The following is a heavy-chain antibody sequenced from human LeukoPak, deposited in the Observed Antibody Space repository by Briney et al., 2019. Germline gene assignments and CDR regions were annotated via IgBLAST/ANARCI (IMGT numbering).Heavy chain of an antibody. D-gene: IGHD6-19*01. J-gene: IGHJ5*02. V-gene: IGHV4-59*01. CDR1: GDSISGYY. CDR3: ARVTAVAGGNWFDP. Sequence: SETLSLTCTVSGDSISGYYWSWVRQPPGKGLEWIGYIFYSGSTTNNPSLKSRVTISVDTSRNQFSLKLSSVTAADTAIYYCARVTAVAGGNWFDPWGLGTLVTVSS. CDR2: IFYSGST.